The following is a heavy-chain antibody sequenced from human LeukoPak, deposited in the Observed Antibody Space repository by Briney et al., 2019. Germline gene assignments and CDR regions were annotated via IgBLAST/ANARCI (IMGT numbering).Heavy chain of an antibody. J-gene: IGHJ4*02. CDR3: ARGGGSGDRGFDY. V-gene: IGHV3-13*01. CDR2: IGTAGDT. Sequence: PGGSLRLSCAASGFTFSSYDMHWVRQATGKGLEWVSAIGTAGDTYYPGSVKGRFTISRENAKNSLYLQMNSLRAGDTAVYYCARGGGSGDRGFDYWGQGTLVTVSS. CDR1: GFTFSSYD. D-gene: IGHD3-10*01.